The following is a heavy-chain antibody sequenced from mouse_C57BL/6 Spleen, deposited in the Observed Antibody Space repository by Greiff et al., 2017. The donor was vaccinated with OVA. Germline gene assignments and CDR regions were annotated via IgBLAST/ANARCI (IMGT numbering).Heavy chain of an antibody. CDR3: VRGELRSPFAY. D-gene: IGHD3-2*02. CDR2: INPNSGRT. V-gene: IGHV1-64*01. Sequence: QVQLQQPGAELVKPGASVKLSCKASGYTFTSYWMHWVRQRPGQGLAWIGMINPNSGRTNSNEKFKSKATLTVDNSSSTAYMQLSTLTSEDSAVSYCVRGELRSPFAYWGQGTLVTVSA. J-gene: IGHJ3*01. CDR1: GYTFTSYW.